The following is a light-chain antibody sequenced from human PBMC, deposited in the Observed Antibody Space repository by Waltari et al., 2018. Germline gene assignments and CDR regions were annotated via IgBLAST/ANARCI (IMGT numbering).Light chain of an antibody. Sequence: QMTQSPSASSAFVGTTTTITCRASQNISRYLNWYHQQPGKAPKLLIYAATTLQSEVPSRFTGSGSGTDFTLTISSVQPEDFATYYCQQSYSTPRTFGQGTKLDIK. CDR1: QNISRY. CDR3: QQSYSTPRT. V-gene: IGKV1-39*01. CDR2: AAT. J-gene: IGKJ2*01.